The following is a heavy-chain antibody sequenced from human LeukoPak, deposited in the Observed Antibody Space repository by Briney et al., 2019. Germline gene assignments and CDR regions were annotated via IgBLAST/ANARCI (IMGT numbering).Heavy chain of an antibody. V-gene: IGHV3-30-3*01. Sequence: GGSLRLSCAASGFTFSSYAMHWVRQAPGKGLEWVAVISYDGSNKYYADSVKGRFTISRDNSKNTLYLQMNSLGAEDTAVYYCARGGHYYGSGSFDYWGQGTLVTVSS. J-gene: IGHJ4*02. CDR3: ARGGHYYGSGSFDY. CDR1: GFTFSSYA. D-gene: IGHD3-10*01. CDR2: ISYDGSNK.